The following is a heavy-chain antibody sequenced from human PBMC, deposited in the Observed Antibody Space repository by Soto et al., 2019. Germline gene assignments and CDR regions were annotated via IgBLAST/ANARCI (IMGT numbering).Heavy chain of an antibody. CDR1: GFTFSTAW. J-gene: IGHJ5*01. CDR2: ISYDGRSS. V-gene: IGHV3-30*18. D-gene: IGHD3-22*01. CDR3: AKDRSNPIYYYDYTGLGS. Sequence: GGSLRLSCAASGFTFSTAWMTWVRQAPGRGLEWVAGISYDGRSSDLLDSVRGRFTISRDNSEDIPYLQMDSPRVEDTAVYYCAKDRSNPIYYYDYTGLGSWGQXPLVTVSS.